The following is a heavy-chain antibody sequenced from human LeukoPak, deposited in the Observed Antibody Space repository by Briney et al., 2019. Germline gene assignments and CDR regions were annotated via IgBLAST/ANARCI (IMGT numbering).Heavy chain of an antibody. D-gene: IGHD3-22*01. J-gene: IGHJ4*02. V-gene: IGHV4-59*01. CDR1: GGSTVNYF. Sequence: PSETLSLTCTVSGGSTVNYFGGWIGQPPGTGLEGIGYVYYSGTTDYKPSLKSRATISVDSSQNQFSLKLTSVTAADTPVYYCARGRDSTGFRFGYWGQGTLVVVSS. CDR2: VYYSGTT. CDR3: ARGRDSTGFRFGY.